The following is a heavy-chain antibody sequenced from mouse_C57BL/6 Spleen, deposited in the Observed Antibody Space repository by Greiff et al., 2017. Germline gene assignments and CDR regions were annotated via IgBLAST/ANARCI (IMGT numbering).Heavy chain of an antibody. J-gene: IGHJ3*01. Sequence: QVQLQQPGAELVRPGTSVKLSCKASGYTFTRYWMHWVKQRPGQGLEWIGVIDPSDSYTNYNQKFKGKATLTVDTSSSTAYMQLSSLTSEDSAVYYCATYEFAYWGQGTLVTVSA. V-gene: IGHV1-59*01. CDR1: GYTFTRYW. CDR2: IDPSDSYT. D-gene: IGHD1-1*01. CDR3: ATYEFAY.